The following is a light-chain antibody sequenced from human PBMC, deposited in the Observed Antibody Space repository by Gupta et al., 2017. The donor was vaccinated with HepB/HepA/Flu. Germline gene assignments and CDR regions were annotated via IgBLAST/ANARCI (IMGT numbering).Light chain of an antibody. CDR1: SSNIGRNA. Sequence: QSVLPQPPSASATPGQRVTISCSGSSSNIGRNAVNWYQHLPGRAPKLLIFNGYQRPSGVPDRFSASKSGTSASLAISGLQSEYEGDYYCAAWDDSLNGLYVFGTGTKVTVL. J-gene: IGLJ1*01. CDR2: NGY. V-gene: IGLV1-44*01. CDR3: AAWDDSLNGLYV.